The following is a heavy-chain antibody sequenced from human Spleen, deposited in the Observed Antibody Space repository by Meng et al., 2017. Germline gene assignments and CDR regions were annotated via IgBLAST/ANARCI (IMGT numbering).Heavy chain of an antibody. Sequence: ASVKVSCKASGYTFTSYGSSWVRQAPGQGLEWMGWISAYNGNTNYAQKLQGRVTMTTDTSTSTAYMELRSLRSDDTAVYYCARGKDGVRVYYYYGMDVWGQGTTVTVSS. J-gene: IGHJ6*02. V-gene: IGHV1-18*01. CDR3: ARGKDGVRVYYYYGMDV. CDR2: ISAYNGNT. D-gene: IGHD3-10*01. CDR1: GYTFTSYG.